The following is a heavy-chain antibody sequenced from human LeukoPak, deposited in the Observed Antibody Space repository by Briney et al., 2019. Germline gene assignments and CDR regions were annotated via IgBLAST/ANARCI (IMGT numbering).Heavy chain of an antibody. V-gene: IGHV1-8*01. CDR1: GYTFTSYD. D-gene: IGHD4-11*01. J-gene: IGHJ4*02. CDR2: MNPNSGNT. CDR3: ARGRLNSNYGGY. Sequence: GASVKVSCKASGYTFTSYDINWVRQATGQGLEWMGWMNPNSGNTGYAQKFRGRVTMTRNTSISTAYMELSSLRSEDTAVYYCARGRLNSNYGGYWGQGTLVTVSS.